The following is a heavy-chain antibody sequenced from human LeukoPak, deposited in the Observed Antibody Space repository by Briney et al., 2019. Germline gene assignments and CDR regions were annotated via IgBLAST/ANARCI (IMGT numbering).Heavy chain of an antibody. V-gene: IGHV4-38-2*02. CDR3: ARHPFRYCSSTSCYSYYMDV. D-gene: IGHD2-2*02. CDR2: IYHSGST. CDR1: GYSISSGFY. J-gene: IGHJ6*03. Sequence: SETLSLTCTVSGYSISSGFYWGWIRQPPGKGLEWIGEIYHSGSTDYNPSLKSRVTISADKSISTAYLQWSSLKASDTAMYYCARHPFRYCSSTSCYSYYMDVWGKGTTVTVSS.